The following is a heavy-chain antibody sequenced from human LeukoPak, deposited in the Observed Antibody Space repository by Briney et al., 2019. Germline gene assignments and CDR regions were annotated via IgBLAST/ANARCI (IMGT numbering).Heavy chain of an antibody. CDR3: ARGTRYCTNGVCYTKSDYFDY. CDR2: ISDSSSTI. V-gene: IGHV3-48*02. CDR1: GFTFSSYS. Sequence: GGSLRLSCAASGFTFSSYSMNWDRQAPGKGLEWVSYISDSSSTIYYADSVKGRFTISRDNAKNSLYLQMNSLRDEDTAVYYCARGTRYCTNGVCYTKSDYFDYWGQGTLVTVSS. D-gene: IGHD2-8*01. J-gene: IGHJ4*02.